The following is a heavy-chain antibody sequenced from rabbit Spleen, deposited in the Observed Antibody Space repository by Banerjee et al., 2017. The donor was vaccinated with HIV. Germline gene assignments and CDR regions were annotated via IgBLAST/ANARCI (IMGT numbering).Heavy chain of an antibody. CDR2: IAIGSVRT. D-gene: IGHD3-1*01. Sequence: QEHLEESGGDLVKPGASLTLTCTASGFSFSSGYYMCWVRQAPGKGLEWIGCIAIGSVRTYYASWAKGRFTISKTSSTTVTLQMTSLTAADTATYFCARDLASVVGWNFSLWGPGTLVTVS. J-gene: IGHJ4*01. V-gene: IGHV1S45*01. CDR1: GFSFSSGYY. CDR3: ARDLASVVGWNFSL.